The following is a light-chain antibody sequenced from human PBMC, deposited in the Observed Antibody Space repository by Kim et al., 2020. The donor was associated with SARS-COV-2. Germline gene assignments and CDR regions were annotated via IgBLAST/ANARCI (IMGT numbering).Light chain of an antibody. CDR2: GAS. CDR1: QSVSSSY. CDR3: RQYGSSPT. Sequence: EIVLTQSPGTLSLSPGERATLSGRASQSVSSSYLAWYQQKPGQAPRLLIYGASSRATAIPDRFTGSGSGTDFTLPISRLEPEDFAVYYCRQYGSSPTFGQGTKVDIK. V-gene: IGKV3-20*01. J-gene: IGKJ1*01.